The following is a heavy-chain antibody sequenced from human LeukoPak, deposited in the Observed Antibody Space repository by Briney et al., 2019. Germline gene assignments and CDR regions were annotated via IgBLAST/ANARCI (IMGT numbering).Heavy chain of an antibody. D-gene: IGHD4-23*01. CDR3: AGVGVDYSGNVLKYFFDY. CDR1: GGSISSSNW. Sequence: SETLSLTCDVSGGSISSSNWWGWVRQPPGKGLEWIGNIYDSGSANYNPSLKSRVVISVDTSKNQFSLNLTPVTAADTAVYYCAGVGVDYSGNVLKYFFDYWGQGTLVTVPS. V-gene: IGHV4-4*02. J-gene: IGHJ4*02. CDR2: IYDSGSA.